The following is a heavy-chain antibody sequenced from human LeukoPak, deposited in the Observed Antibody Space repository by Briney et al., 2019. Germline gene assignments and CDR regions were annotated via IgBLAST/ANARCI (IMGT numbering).Heavy chain of an antibody. CDR1: EFTFSSHA. V-gene: IGHV3-23*01. CDR2: ISGGGEST. J-gene: IGHJ4*02. CDR3: AKGKYSSGGVPDY. D-gene: IGHD6-19*01. Sequence: GGSLGLSCVASEFTFSSHAMNWVRQAPGKGLEWISSISGGGESTYYADSVKGRFTVSRDNSKNTLYLQINSLRGEDTAVYYCAKGKYSSGGVPDYWGQGTLVTVSS.